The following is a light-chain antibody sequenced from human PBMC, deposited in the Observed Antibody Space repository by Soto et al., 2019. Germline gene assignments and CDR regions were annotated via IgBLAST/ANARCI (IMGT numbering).Light chain of an antibody. CDR1: QSVSNN. CDR3: QQYNNWPLT. CDR2: GAS. J-gene: IGKJ4*01. V-gene: IGKV3-15*01. Sequence: EIVMTQSPATLSVSPGERATLSCRASQSVSNNLAWYQQKRGQAPRLLIYGASTRATGIPARFSGSGSGTEFTLTMSSLQSEDFAVYYCQQYNNWPLTFGGGTKVDIK.